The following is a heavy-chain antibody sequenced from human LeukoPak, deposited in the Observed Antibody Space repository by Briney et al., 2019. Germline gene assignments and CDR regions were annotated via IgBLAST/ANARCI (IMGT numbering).Heavy chain of an antibody. CDR1: GGTFSSYA. V-gene: IGHV1-69*05. CDR3: ARVFGAAEYFDY. CDR2: IIPIFGTA. J-gene: IGHJ4*02. Sequence: SVKVSCKASGGTFSSYAISWVRQAPGQGLEWMGGIIPIFGTANYAQKFQGRVTITTDESTSTAYMELSSLRSEDTAVYYCARVFGAAEYFDYWGQGTLVTVSS. D-gene: IGHD3-3*01.